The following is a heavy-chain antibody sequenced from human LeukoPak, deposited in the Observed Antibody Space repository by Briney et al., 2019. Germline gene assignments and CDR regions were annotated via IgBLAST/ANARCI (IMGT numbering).Heavy chain of an antibody. CDR2: IYYSGNS. CDR3: VRDAGRGVRYSYYYMDV. J-gene: IGHJ6*03. Sequence: SETLSLTCSVSGASISSSSYYWGWIRQPPGKGLEWIGNIYYSGNSYYNPSLKSRVTISVDTSKNQFSLELSSVTAADTAVYFCVRDAGRGVRYSYYYMDVRGKGTTVTVSS. CDR1: GASISSSSYY. V-gene: IGHV4-39*07.